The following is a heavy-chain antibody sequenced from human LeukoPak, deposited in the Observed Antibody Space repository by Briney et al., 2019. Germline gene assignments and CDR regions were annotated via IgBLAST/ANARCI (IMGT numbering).Heavy chain of an antibody. CDR2: IIPIFGTA. V-gene: IGHV1-69*13. D-gene: IGHD2-2*02. CDR1: GGTFSSYA. CDR3: ASIGYCSSTSCYKGRD. J-gene: IGHJ4*02. Sequence: ASVELSCKASGGTFSSYAISWVRQAPGQGLEWMGGIIPIFGTANYAQKFQGRVTITADESTSTAYMELSSLRSEDTAVYYCASIGYCSSTSCYKGRDWGQGTLVTVSS.